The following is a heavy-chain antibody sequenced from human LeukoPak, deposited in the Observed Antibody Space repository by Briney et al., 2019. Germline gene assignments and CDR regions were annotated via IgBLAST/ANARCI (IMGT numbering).Heavy chain of an antibody. V-gene: IGHV3-20*04. D-gene: IGHD2-15*01. CDR1: GFTFDDFG. Sequence: GGSLRLSCAASGFTFDDFGMSWVRQGPGKGREWVSGINWNGGSTGYADSVKGRFTISRDNAKNSLYLQMNSLRAEDTALYYCAREKGGYCSGGSCYTSSHFDYWGQGTLVTVSS. CDR3: AREKGGYCSGGSCYTSSHFDY. J-gene: IGHJ4*02. CDR2: INWNGGST.